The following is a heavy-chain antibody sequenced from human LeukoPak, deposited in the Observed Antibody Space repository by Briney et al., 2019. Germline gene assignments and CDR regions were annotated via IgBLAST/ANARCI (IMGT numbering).Heavy chain of an antibody. V-gene: IGHV4-34*01. D-gene: IGHD5-12*01. J-gene: IGHJ6*03. CDR1: GGSFSGYY. Sequence: SETLSLTCAVYGGSFSGYYWSWIRQPPGKGLEWIGEINHSGSTNYNPSLKSRVTISVDTSKNQFSLKLSSVTAADTAVYYCAPLGWPRGNFYYYMDVWGKGTTVTISS. CDR3: APLGWPRGNFYYYMDV. CDR2: INHSGST.